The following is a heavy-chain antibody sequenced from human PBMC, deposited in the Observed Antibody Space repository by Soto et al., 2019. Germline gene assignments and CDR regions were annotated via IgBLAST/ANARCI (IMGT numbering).Heavy chain of an antibody. D-gene: IGHD3-16*02. CDR2: ISDYDGNT. V-gene: IGHV1-18*04. J-gene: IGHJ4*02. CDR3: AGGTRVALGGVVVISGGFDY. Sequence: QVQLVQSGAEVKKPGASVKVSCKASGYTFTIYGISWVRQAPGQGLEWMGWISDYDGNTNYAQKLQGRVTMTTDTFTGTAYLELRGLGCDDTAVYGCAGGTRVALGGVVVISGGFDYWGQGARGAV. CDR1: GYTFTIYG.